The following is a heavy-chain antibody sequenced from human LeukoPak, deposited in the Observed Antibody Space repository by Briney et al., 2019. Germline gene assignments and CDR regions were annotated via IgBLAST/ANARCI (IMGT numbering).Heavy chain of an antibody. CDR3: ARGTCSSTSCYHYYGMDV. D-gene: IGHD2-2*01. CDR2: IGISSNKI. Sequence: GGSLRLSCAASGFIFNNYVMHWVRQAPGKGLEWVSSIGISSNKIYYADSVKGRFIISRDNAKNSVYLQMNSLRAEDTAVYYCARGTCSSTSCYHYYGMDVWGQGTTVTVSS. CDR1: GFIFNNYV. V-gene: IGHV3-21*01. J-gene: IGHJ6*02.